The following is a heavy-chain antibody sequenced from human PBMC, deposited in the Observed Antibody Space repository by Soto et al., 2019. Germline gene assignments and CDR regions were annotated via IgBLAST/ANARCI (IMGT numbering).Heavy chain of an antibody. V-gene: IGHV3-48*01. CDR3: ATASMRFMEWQSTGYQHYYYMDV. D-gene: IGHD3-3*01. CDR1: GLTLSDYS. J-gene: IGHJ6*03. Sequence: DVQLVESGGGLVQPGGSLRLACGASGLTLSDYSLVWVRQAQGKGLEWVSHIVSGGSKDYTDSVRGRFTISRDDAKNSLYLQMSNLRVEDTAVYYCATASMRFMEWQSTGYQHYYYMDVGGKGTTVTVSS. CDR2: IVSGGSK.